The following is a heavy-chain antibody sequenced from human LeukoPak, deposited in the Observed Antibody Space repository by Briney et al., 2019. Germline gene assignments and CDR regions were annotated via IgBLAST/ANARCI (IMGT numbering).Heavy chain of an antibody. CDR2: IYTSGST. CDR1: GGSISSYY. D-gene: IGHD2-15*01. V-gene: IGHV4-4*07. J-gene: IGHJ2*01. CDR3: ARDPLVVVAATPSWYFDL. Sequence: SETLSLTCTVSGGSISSYYWSWIRQPAGKGLEWIGRIYTSGSTNYNPPLKSRVTMSGDTSKNQFSLKLSSVTAADTAVYYCARDPLVVVAATPSWYFDLWGRGTLVTVSS.